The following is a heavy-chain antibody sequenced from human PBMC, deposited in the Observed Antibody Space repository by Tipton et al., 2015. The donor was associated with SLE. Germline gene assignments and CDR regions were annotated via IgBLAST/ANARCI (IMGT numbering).Heavy chain of an antibody. CDR3: ARSQAFDI. D-gene: IGHD1-26*01. CDR2: ISGSGGST. V-gene: IGHV3-23*01. J-gene: IGHJ3*02. Sequence: SLRLSCAASGFTFSSYAMSWVRQAPGKGLEWVSAISGSGGSTYYADSVKGRFTISRDNAKNSLYLQMNSLRAEDTAVYYCARSQAFDIWGQGTMVTVSS. CDR1: GFTFSSYA.